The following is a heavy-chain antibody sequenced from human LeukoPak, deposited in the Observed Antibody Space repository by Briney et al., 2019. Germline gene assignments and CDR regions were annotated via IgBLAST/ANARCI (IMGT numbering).Heavy chain of an antibody. CDR3: ARADDILTGYADY. CDR2: ISSSSSTI. J-gene: IGHJ4*02. Sequence: GGSLRLACAASGFTFSSYSMNWVRQAPGKGREWVSYISSSSSTIYYADSVKGRFTISRDNAKNSLYLQMNSLRDEDTAVYYCARADDILTGYADYWGQGTLVTVSS. CDR1: GFTFSSYS. D-gene: IGHD3-9*01. V-gene: IGHV3-48*02.